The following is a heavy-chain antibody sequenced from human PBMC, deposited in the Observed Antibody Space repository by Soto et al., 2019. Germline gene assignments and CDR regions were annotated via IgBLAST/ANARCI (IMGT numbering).Heavy chain of an antibody. CDR3: ASDRSLGSNWYYYLES. D-gene: IGHD1-20*01. CDR1: GFTFSSRA. J-gene: IGHJ4*02. Sequence: EVQLVESGGGLVQPGGSLRLSCTASGFTFSSRAMNWVRQFPGRGLEWVSYISRSSSNIDYADSVKGRFTVSRDNAKNSLYLQMNTLRDEDTAVYYCASDRSLGSNWYYYLESWGQGTLVTVSS. CDR2: ISRSSSNI. V-gene: IGHV3-48*02.